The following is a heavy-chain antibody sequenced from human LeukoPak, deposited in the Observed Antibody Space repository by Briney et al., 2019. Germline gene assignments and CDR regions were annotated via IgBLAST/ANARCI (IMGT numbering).Heavy chain of an antibody. D-gene: IGHD4-17*01. CDR2: IYPGDSDT. CDR1: GYSFTVYW. J-gene: IGHJ3*02. CDR3: ARLTVTHAFDI. Sequence: GESLKISCTGSGYSFTVYWIAWVRQMPGKGLEWMGIIYPGDSDTRYSPSFQGQVTISADKSISTAYLQWSSLKASDTAMYYCARLTVTHAFDIWGQGTMVTVSS. V-gene: IGHV5-51*01.